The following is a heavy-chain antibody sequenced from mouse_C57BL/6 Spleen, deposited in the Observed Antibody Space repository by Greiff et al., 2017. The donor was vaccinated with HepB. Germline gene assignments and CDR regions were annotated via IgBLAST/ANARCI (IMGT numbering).Heavy chain of an antibody. D-gene: IGHD1-1*01. V-gene: IGHV1-15*01. J-gene: IGHJ2*01. CDR3: TIPYYYGPLCDY. Sequence: VQLQQSGAELVRPGASVTLSCKASGYTFTDYEMHWVKQTPVHGLEWIGAIDPETGGTAYNQKFKGKAILTADKSSSTAYMELRSLTSEDSAVYYCTIPYYYGPLCDYWGQGTTLTVSS. CDR1: GYTFTDYE. CDR2: IDPETGGT.